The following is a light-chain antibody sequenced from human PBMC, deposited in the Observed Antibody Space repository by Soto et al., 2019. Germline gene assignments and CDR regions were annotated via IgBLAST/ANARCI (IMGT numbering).Light chain of an antibody. CDR1: VGVTTSY. CDR3: KQYGRSPGLLT. V-gene: IGKV3-20*01. Sequence: TVLTQSRGALSWSPGRRVTLSCRVIVGVTTSYLASYQQNPCQSPGPPIYDASTRASGIPDTISGSGFTADFPHTISRLEPEAFVVYYCKQYGRSPGLLTFGPGTKVDIK. CDR2: DAS. J-gene: IGKJ3*01.